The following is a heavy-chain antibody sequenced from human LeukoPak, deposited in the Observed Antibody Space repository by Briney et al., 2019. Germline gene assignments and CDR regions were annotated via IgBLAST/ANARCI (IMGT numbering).Heavy chain of an antibody. V-gene: IGHV3-23*01. J-gene: IGHJ4*02. CDR2: ISGSGGST. CDR1: GFTFSSYA. CDR3: AKECASGYSYGYIDY. D-gene: IGHD5-18*01. Sequence: GGSLRLSCAASGFTFSSYAMSWVRHAPGKGLEWVSAISGSGGSTYYADSVKGRSTISRDNSKNTLYLQMNSLRAEDTAVYYCAKECASGYSYGYIDYWGQGTLVTVSS.